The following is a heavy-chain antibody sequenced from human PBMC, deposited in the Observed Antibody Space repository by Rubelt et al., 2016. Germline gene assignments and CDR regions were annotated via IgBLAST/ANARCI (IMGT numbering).Heavy chain of an antibody. CDR2: IYTSGST. V-gene: IGHV4-4*07. CDR3: ARVSIVATIMPRADSPGDAFDI. J-gene: IGHJ3*02. D-gene: IGHD5-12*01. Sequence: GKGLEWIGRIYTSGSTNYNPSLKSRVTISVDTSKNQFSLKLSSVTAADTAVYYCARVSIVATIMPRADSPGDAFDIWGQGTMVTVSS.